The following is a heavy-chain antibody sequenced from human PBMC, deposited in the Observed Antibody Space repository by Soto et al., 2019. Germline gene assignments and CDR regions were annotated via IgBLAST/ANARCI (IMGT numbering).Heavy chain of an antibody. J-gene: IGHJ4*02. CDR2: ISSDGSST. D-gene: IGHD1-26*01. CDR3: ARVFSLPLASTDFDY. Sequence: PGGSLRLSCAASGFTFRSYWMHWVRQAPGKGLAWVACISSDGSSTSYADSVKGRFTISRDNAKNTLYLQMNSLRAEDTAVYYCARVFSLPLASTDFDYWGQGTLVTVSS. CDR1: GFTFRSYW. V-gene: IGHV3-74*01.